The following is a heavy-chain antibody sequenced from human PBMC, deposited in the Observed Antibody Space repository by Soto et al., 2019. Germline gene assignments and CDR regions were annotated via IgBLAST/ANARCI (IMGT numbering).Heavy chain of an antibody. Sequence: SETLSLTCTVSGGSISSYYWSWIRQPPGKGLEWIGYIYYSGSTNYNPSLKSRVTISVDTSKNQFSPKLSSVTAADTAVYYCARDSNSSGRFDPWGQGTLVTVSS. CDR1: GGSISSYY. CDR2: IYYSGST. J-gene: IGHJ5*02. CDR3: ARDSNSSGRFDP. D-gene: IGHD6-19*01. V-gene: IGHV4-59*01.